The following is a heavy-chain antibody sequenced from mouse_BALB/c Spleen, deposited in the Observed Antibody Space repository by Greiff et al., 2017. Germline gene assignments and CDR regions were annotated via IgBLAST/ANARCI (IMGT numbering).Heavy chain of an antibody. CDR1: GYTFTSYW. CDR3: ASRASRATGVAY. J-gene: IGHJ3*01. D-gene: IGHD3-1*01. CDR2: INPSTGYT. Sequence: VQLQQSGAELAKPGASVKMSCKASGYTFTSYWMHWVKQRPGQGLEWIGYINPSTGYTEYNQKFKDKATLTADKSSSTAYMHLSSLTSKDSAASYCASRASRATGVAYWGQGTLVTVSA. V-gene: IGHV1-7*01.